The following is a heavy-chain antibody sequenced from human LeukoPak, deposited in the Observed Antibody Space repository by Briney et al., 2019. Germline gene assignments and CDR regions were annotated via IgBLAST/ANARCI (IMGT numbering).Heavy chain of an antibody. CDR2: ISGSGGST. Sequence: PGGSLRLSCAASGFTFSSYAMSWVRQAPGKGLEWVSAISGSGGSTYYADSVKGRFTISRDNSKNTLYLQMNSLRAEDTAVYYCATDPYYGDYGWFDPWGQGTLVTVSS. CDR3: ATDPYYGDYGWFDP. J-gene: IGHJ5*02. V-gene: IGHV3-23*01. CDR1: GFTFSSYA. D-gene: IGHD4-17*01.